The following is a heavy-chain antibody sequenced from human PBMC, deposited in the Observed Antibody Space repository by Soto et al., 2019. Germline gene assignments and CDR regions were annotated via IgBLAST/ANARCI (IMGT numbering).Heavy chain of an antibody. D-gene: IGHD1-26*01. Sequence: GGSLRLSCAASGFTVSNYGMSWVRQAPGKGLEWVSALPEIGTNTYYADSVKGRFTISRDNSKNTPFLQINNLRAGDTAVYYCAKKSGVGATWYFDYWGQGTLVTVSS. CDR1: GFTVSNYG. CDR2: LPEIGTNT. J-gene: IGHJ4*02. CDR3: AKKSGVGATWYFDY. V-gene: IGHV3-23*01.